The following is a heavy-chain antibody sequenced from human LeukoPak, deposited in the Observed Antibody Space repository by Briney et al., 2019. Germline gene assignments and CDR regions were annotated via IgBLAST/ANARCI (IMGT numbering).Heavy chain of an antibody. D-gene: IGHD1-26*01. J-gene: IGHJ3*02. V-gene: IGHV3-23*01. CDR3: ARDPYRFAFDI. Sequence: GGSLRLSCVASGFPFSTYAMLWVRQAPGKGLEWVSTISDSGDNTYYIDSVKGRFTVSRDNSRDTLYLQMNSLRAEDTAVYYCARDPYRFAFDIWGQGTVVLVSS. CDR1: GFPFSTYA. CDR2: ISDSGDNT.